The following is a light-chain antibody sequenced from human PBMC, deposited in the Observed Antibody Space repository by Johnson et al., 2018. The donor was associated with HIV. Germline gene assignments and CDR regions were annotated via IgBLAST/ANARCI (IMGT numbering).Light chain of an antibody. V-gene: IGLV1-51*02. J-gene: IGLJ1*01. CDR3: GTWASSLSTGGV. Sequence: QSVLTQPPSVSAAPGQKVTISCSGSSSNIGNNYVSWYQQLPGTAPKLLIYENNKRPSGIPDRFSGSKSGTSATLGITGLKTGDEADYYCGTWASSLSTGGVFETVTKFTVL. CDR2: ENN. CDR1: SSNIGNNY.